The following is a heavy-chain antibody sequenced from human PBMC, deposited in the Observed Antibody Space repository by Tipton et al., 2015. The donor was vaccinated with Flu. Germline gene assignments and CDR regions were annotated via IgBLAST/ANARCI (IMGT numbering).Heavy chain of an antibody. V-gene: IGHV4-38-2*01. CDR3: ARRSTAGPYNWFDP. Sequence: TLSLTCVVSGYSITSGYYWSWIRQSAGKGLEWIGRIDNSGGTNYNPSLKSRVTMSGDTSKNQFSLKLSSVTAADTAVYYCARRSTAGPYNWFDPWGQGTLVTVSS. J-gene: IGHJ5*02. D-gene: IGHD6-13*01. CDR1: GYSITSGYY. CDR2: IDNSGGT.